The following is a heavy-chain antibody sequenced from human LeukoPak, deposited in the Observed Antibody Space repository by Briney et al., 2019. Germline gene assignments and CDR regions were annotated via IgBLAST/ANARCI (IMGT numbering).Heavy chain of an antibody. CDR1: GGSFSGYY. V-gene: IGHV4-34*01. Sequence: PSETLSLTCAVYGGSFSGYYWSWIRQPPGKGLEWIGEINHSGSTNYNPSLKSRVTISVDTSKNQFSLKLSSVTAADTAVYYCARSGRRGYYYYYYMDVWGKGTTVTVSS. J-gene: IGHJ6*03. CDR2: INHSGST. CDR3: ARSGRRGYYYYYYMDV.